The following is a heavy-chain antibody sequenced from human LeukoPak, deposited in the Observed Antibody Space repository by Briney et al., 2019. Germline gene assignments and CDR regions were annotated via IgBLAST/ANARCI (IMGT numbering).Heavy chain of an antibody. CDR1: GFTFDDYA. Sequence: PGGSLRLSCAASGFTFDDYAMHWVRQAPGKGLEWVSVIGGDGSGTYYTDSVKGRFTISRDNSKDSLYLQMNSLRTEDTAFYYCAKERMGRYYIDYWGQGTLVTVSS. V-gene: IGHV3-43*02. CDR3: AKERMGRYYIDY. CDR2: IGGDGSGT. D-gene: IGHD2-15*01. J-gene: IGHJ4*02.